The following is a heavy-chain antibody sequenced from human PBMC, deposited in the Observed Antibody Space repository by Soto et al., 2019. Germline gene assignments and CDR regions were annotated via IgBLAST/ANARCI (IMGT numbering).Heavy chain of an antibody. J-gene: IGHJ4*02. CDR3: ARAPRVSGSSQTRPDF. CDR2: ISQSGNT. CDR1: SGSFSGYY. Sequence: SETLSLTCSIYSGSFSGYYWSWIRQPPGKGLEWIGEISQSGNTNYSPSLKSRVSISIDTSKKQFPLNLASVSAADTAVYYCARAPRVSGSSQTRPDFWGQGTLVTVSS. V-gene: IGHV4-34*01. D-gene: IGHD6-6*01.